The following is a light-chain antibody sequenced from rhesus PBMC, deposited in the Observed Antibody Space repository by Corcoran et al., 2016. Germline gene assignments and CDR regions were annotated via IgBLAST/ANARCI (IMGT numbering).Light chain of an antibody. CDR2: GAS. CDR1: QSVGSY. CDR3: QQSST. Sequence: ETVVTQSPATLALSPGERATLSCRASQSVGSYLAWYQQKPGQAPRLLIYGASSRAPGIPDRFSGSGSGTDFTLTISSREPEDVGVYYCQQSSTFGGGTKVEIK. J-gene: IGKJ4*01. V-gene: IGKV3-24*04.